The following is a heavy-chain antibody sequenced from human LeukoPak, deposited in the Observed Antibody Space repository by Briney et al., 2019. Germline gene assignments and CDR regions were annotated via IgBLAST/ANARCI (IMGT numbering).Heavy chain of an antibody. Sequence: VASVKVSCKASGGTFSSYAISWVRQAPGQGLEWMGRIIPILGIANYAQKFQGRVTITADKSTSTAYMELSSLRSEDTAVYYCAREDLSGWYGKVYFDYWGQGTLVTVSS. V-gene: IGHV1-69*04. CDR3: AREDLSGWYGKVYFDY. D-gene: IGHD6-19*01. J-gene: IGHJ4*02. CDR1: GGTFSSYA. CDR2: IIPILGIA.